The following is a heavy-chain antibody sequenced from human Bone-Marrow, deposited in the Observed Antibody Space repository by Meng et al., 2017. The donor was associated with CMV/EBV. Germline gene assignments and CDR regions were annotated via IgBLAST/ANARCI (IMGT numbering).Heavy chain of an antibody. CDR3: ARTTRITMVRGVIIGDAFDI. CDR2: IIPILGIA. J-gene: IGHJ3*02. V-gene: IGHV1-69*10. Sequence: SVKVSCKASGGTFSSYAISWVRQAPGQGLEWMGGIIPILGIANYAQKFQGRVTITADKSTSTAYMELSSLRSEDTAVYYCARTTRITMVRGVIIGDAFDIWGQGKMVNVSS. D-gene: IGHD3-10*01. CDR1: GGTFSSYA.